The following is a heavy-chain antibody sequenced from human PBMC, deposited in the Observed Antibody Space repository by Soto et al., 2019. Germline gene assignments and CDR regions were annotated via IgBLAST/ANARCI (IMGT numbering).Heavy chain of an antibody. CDR2: INSDGSST. D-gene: IGHD2-15*01. CDR3: VRTSLVVAAATREDY. V-gene: IGHV3-74*01. CDR1: GFTFSSYW. J-gene: IGHJ4*02. Sequence: EVQLVESGGGLVQPGGSLRLSCAASGFTFSSYWMHWVRQAPGKGLVWVSRINSDGSSTSYADSVKGRFTISRDNAKNTLYLQMNGLRAEDTAVYYCVRTSLVVAAATREDYWGQGTLVTFSS.